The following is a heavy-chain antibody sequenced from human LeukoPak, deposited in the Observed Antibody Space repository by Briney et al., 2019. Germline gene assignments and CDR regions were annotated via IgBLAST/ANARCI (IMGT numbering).Heavy chain of an antibody. Sequence: SVKVSCTASGGTFSSYTISWVRQAPGQGLEWMGGVIPIFGIANYAQKFQGRVTITADESTTTAYMELSSLRSEDTAVYYRARDSTSGYYNWFDPWGQGTLVTVSS. D-gene: IGHD3-3*01. CDR1: GGTFSSYT. CDR3: ARDSTSGYYNWFDP. CDR2: VIPIFGIA. V-gene: IGHV1-69*13. J-gene: IGHJ5*02.